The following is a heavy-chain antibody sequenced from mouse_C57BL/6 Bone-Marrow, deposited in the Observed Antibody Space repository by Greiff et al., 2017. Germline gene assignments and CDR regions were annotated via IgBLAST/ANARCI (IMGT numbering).Heavy chain of an antibody. V-gene: IGHV1-64*01. Sequence: VQLQQPGAELVKPGASVKLSCKASGYTFTSYWLHWVKQRPGQGLEWIGMIHPNSGSTNYNENFKSKATLTVDKSSSTAYMQLSSLTSEDSAVYYGARATTTVVDCYFDVWGTGTTVTFSS. D-gene: IGHD1-1*01. CDR2: IHPNSGST. CDR1: GYTFTSYW. CDR3: ARATTTVVDCYFDV. J-gene: IGHJ1*03.